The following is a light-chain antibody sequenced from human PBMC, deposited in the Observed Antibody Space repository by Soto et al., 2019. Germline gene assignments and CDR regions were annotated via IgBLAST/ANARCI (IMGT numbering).Light chain of an antibody. CDR1: QSVNTN. CDR2: AGS. Sequence: EVVMTQSPATLSVSPGERATLSCRASQSVNTNLAWYQQRPGQAPSVLLYAGSSTATGITDRCSSSGAGTNFTLTTSSLQPQDICVDYCQEQYDWSRETFGQGTKVEIK. V-gene: IGKV3-15*01. CDR3: QEQYDWSRET. J-gene: IGKJ1*01.